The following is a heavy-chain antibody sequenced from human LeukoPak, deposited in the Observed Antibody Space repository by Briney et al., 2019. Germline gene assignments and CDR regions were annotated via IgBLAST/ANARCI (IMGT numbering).Heavy chain of an antibody. CDR3: AKHRLRWELSSADY. V-gene: IGHV3-23*01. J-gene: IGHJ4*02. CDR2: ISGSGGST. Sequence: GGSLRLSCAASGFTFSSYAMSRVRQAPGKGLEWVSAISGSGGSTYYADSVKGRFTISRDNSKNTLYLQMNSLRAEDTAVYYCAKHRLRWELSSADYWGQGTLVTVSS. CDR1: GFTFSSYA. D-gene: IGHD1-26*01.